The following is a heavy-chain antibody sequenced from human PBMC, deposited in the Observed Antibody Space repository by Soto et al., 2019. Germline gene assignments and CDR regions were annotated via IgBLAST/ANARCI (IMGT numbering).Heavy chain of an antibody. V-gene: IGHV1-46*01. J-gene: IGHJ5*02. CDR3: ARARGISFGYNYFGH. D-gene: IGHD5-18*01. CDR1: GYTFSSYH. Sequence: QVHLVHSGAEVKKPGASVKVSCQASGYTFSSYHMHWVRQAPGQGLEWMGVINPFYGETRYAQKFQGRVTMTRDTSTSTVYMELSSLRSEDTAVYYCARARGISFGYNYFGHWGQGTLVTVSS. CDR2: INPFYGET.